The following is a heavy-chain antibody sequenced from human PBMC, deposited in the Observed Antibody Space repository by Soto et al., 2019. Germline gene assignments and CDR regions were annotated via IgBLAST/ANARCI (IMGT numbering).Heavy chain of an antibody. CDR2: INPNSGGT. J-gene: IGHJ3*02. D-gene: IGHD3-9*01. V-gene: IGHV1-2*02. CDR1: GYTFTGYY. CDR3: ARLRYFDWLLSPNDAFDI. Sequence: SVKVSCKASGYTFTGYYMHWVRQAPGQGLEWMGWINPNSGGTNYAQKFQGRVTMTRDTSISTAYMELSRLRSDDTAVYYCARLRYFDWLLSPNDAFDIWGQGTMVTVSS.